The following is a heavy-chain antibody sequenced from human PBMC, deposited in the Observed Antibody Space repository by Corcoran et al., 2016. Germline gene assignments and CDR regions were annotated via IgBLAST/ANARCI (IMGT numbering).Heavy chain of an antibody. J-gene: IGHJ4*02. CDR3: TTDPSGLGYCSSTSCYSFDY. D-gene: IGHD2-2*02. Sequence: SVSNAWMNWVRQAPGKGLEWVGRIKSKTDGGTTDYAAPVKGRFTISRDDSKNTLYLQMNSLKTEDTAVYYCTTDPSGLGYCSSTSCYSFDYWGQGTLVTVSS. CDR1: SVSNAW. V-gene: IGHV3-15*07. CDR2: IKSKTDGGTT.